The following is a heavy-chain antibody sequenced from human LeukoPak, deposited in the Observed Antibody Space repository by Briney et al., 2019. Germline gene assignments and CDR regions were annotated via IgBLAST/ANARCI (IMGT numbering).Heavy chain of an antibody. J-gene: IGHJ4*02. CDR1: GFTFSSYV. D-gene: IGHD3-22*01. CDR3: AISAYYYDTSGYYSVSYDY. V-gene: IGHV3-23*01. CDR2: ISGSGGST. Sequence: GGSLRLSCAASGFTFSSYVMSWVRQAPGKGLEWVSAISGSGGSTYYADSVKGRFTISRDNSKNTLYLQMNSLRAEDTAVYYCAISAYYYDTSGYYSVSYDYWGQGTLVTVSS.